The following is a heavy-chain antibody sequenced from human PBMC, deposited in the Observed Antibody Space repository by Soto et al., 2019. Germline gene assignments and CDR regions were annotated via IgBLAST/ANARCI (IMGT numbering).Heavy chain of an antibody. Sequence: SETLSLTCAGSGGSISSSNWWNWVRQPPGKGLEWIGEIYHSGSTNYNPSLKGRVTISVDKSKNQFSLKLSSVTAADTAVYYCARGHGSGNVYYYGMDVWGQGTTVT. D-gene: IGHD3-10*01. CDR2: IYHSGST. CDR3: ARGHGSGNVYYYGMDV. CDR1: GGSISSSNW. J-gene: IGHJ6*02. V-gene: IGHV4-4*02.